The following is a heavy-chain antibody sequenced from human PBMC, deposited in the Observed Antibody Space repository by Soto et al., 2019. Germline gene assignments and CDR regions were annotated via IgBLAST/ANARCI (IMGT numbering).Heavy chain of an antibody. CDR1: GGSISSGGYS. CDR2: IYHSGST. CDR3: DARGPLPTEGNGEYYYYGIDV. V-gene: IGHV4-30-2*01. Sequence: QLQLQESGSGLVKPSQTLSLTCAVSGGSISSGGYSWSWIRQPPGTGLEWIGYIYHSGSTYSNPSHKSRVHISVHRSKNQFSLKLSSVTAADTALYSCDARGPLPTEGNGEYYYYGIDVWGQGTTVTVSS. D-gene: IGHD1-26*01. J-gene: IGHJ6*02.